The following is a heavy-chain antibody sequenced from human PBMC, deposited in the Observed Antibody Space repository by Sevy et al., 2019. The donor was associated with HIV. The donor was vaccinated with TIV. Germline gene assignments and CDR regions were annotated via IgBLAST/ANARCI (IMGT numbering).Heavy chain of an antibody. CDR2: ISGSGGST. CDR3: AKGDRTFYGLDV. J-gene: IGHJ6*02. Sequence: GGSLRLSCAASGFIFSTYTMTWVRQAPGKGLEWVSGISGSGGSTYYADSLKGRFTIFRDNSKSTVHLQMNSLRAEDTAVYYCAKGDRTFYGLDVWGQGTTVIVSS. CDR1: GFIFSTYT. D-gene: IGHD2-15*01. V-gene: IGHV3-23*01.